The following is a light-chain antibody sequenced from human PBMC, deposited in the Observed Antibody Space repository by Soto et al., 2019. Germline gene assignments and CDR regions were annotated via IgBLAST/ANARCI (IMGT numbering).Light chain of an antibody. CDR2: GAS. CDR3: QQYGSSPGLFT. CDR1: QSVSNNY. Sequence: EIVLTQSPGSLSLSPGERATLSCRASQSVSNNYLAWYQQKPGQAPRLLIYGASSRATGIPDRFSCSGSGTDFTLTISRLEPEDFAVYYCQQYGSSPGLFTFGPGTKVDIK. J-gene: IGKJ3*01. V-gene: IGKV3-20*01.